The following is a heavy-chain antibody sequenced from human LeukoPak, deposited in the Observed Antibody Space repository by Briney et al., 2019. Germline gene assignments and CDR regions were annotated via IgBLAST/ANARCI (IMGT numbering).Heavy chain of an antibody. D-gene: IGHD2-15*01. CDR1: GFTFSSYA. CDR3: AKKVSRVPAKSTTDY. Sequence: GGSLRLSCAASGFTFSSYAMTWVRQAPGKGLEWVSSISGSGGSTYYADSVKGRFTISRDNSKNTLDLHVNSLRAEDTAVYYCAKKVSRVPAKSTTDYWGQGTLVTVSS. CDR2: ISGSGGST. V-gene: IGHV3-23*01. J-gene: IGHJ4*02.